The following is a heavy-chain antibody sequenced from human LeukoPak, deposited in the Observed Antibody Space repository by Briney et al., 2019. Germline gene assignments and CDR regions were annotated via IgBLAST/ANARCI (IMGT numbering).Heavy chain of an antibody. D-gene: IGHD2-21*01. Sequence: ASVKVSCKASGYTFTGYYMHWVRQAPGQGLEWMGWINPNSGGTNYAQNFQGRVTMTRDTSISTAYMELSRLRSDDTAVYYCARSARWRYGPGFVGNYWGQGTLVTVSS. CDR2: INPNSGGT. V-gene: IGHV1-2*02. CDR3: ARSARWRYGPGFVGNY. J-gene: IGHJ4*02. CDR1: GYTFTGYY.